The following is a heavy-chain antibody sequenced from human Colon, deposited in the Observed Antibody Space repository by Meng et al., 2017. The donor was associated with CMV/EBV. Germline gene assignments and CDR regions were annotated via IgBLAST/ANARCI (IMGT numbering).Heavy chain of an antibody. D-gene: IGHD6-6*01. CDR1: DGSLSSISYY. CDR3: ARATLAARYSDF. CDR2: VYYTGST. J-gene: IGHJ4*02. Sequence: SETLSLTCTASDGSLSSISYYWGWIRQPPGKGLKWIGSVYYTGSTYYSPSLKSRVTISLDTSKNQFSLKLSSVTAADTAVYYCARATLAARYSDFWGQGTLVTVSS. V-gene: IGHV4-39*07.